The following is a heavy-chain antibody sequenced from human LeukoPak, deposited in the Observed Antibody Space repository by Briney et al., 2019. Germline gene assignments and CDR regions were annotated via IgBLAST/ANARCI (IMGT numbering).Heavy chain of an antibody. CDR1: GFTFDDYS. Sequence: GGSLRLSCVASGFTFDDYSMHWVRQVPGNGLEWVSGISWNSVRIGYADSVKGRFTISRDNAKNSLYLQMSSLRAEDTALYYCVKVGSIGAWGQGTLVTVSS. J-gene: IGHJ4*02. CDR2: ISWNSVRI. CDR3: VKVGSIGA. D-gene: IGHD6-6*01. V-gene: IGHV3-9*01.